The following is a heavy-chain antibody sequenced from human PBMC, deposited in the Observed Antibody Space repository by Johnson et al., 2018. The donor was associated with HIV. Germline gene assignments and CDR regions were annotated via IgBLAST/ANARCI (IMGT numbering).Heavy chain of an antibody. CDR3: AREPGLVAAFDI. CDR2: ISYDGSNK. Sequence: QVQLVESGGGVVQPGRSLRLSCAASGFTFSTYAMHWVRQVPGKGLEWVALISYDGSNKYYADSVKGRFTISRDNSKNTLYLQMNSLRAEDTAVYYCAREPGLVAAFDIWGQGTMVTVSS. J-gene: IGHJ3*02. CDR1: GFTFSTYA. V-gene: IGHV3-30-3*01. D-gene: IGHD6-19*01.